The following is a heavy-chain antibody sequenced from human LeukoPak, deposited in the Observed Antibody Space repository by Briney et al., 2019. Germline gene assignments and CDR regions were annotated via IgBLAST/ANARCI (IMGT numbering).Heavy chain of an antibody. CDR2: IWYDGSNK. D-gene: IGHD3-10*01. Sequence: GRSLRLSCAASGFTFSSYGMHWVRQAPGKGLEWVAVIWYDGSNKYYADSVKGRFTISRDNSKNTLYLQMNSLRAEDTAVYYCARETHVRGVIRAFDIWGQGTMVTVSS. CDR1: GFTFSSYG. J-gene: IGHJ3*02. V-gene: IGHV3-33*01. CDR3: ARETHVRGVIRAFDI.